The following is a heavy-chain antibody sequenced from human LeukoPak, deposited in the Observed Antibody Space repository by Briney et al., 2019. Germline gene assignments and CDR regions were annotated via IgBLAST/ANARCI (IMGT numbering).Heavy chain of an antibody. CDR1: GGPIHTYY. CDR3: AGERAYCGGDCPFDI. V-gene: IGHV4-59*01. D-gene: IGHD2-21*02. CDR2: ISYSGST. J-gene: IGHJ3*02. Sequence: PSETLSLTCTVSGGPIHTYYWNWIRQPPGKGLEWIAYISYSGSTNDNPSLKSRVSMSLDTSKNQFSLKLTSVTAADTAVYYCAGERAYCGGDCPFDIWGQGTMVTVSS.